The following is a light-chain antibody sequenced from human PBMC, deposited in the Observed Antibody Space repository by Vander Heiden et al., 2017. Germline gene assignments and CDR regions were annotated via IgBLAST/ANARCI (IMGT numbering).Light chain of an antibody. V-gene: IGKV1-5*01. CDR2: DAS. J-gene: IGKJ1*01. CDR1: QSISSW. Sequence: DIQMTSSPSTLSASVGDRVTITCRASQSISSWLAWYQQKPGKAPKLLIYDASSLESGVPSRFSGSGSGTEFTLTISSLQPDDFATYYCQQYNSYSTFGQGTKVEIK. CDR3: QQYNSYST.